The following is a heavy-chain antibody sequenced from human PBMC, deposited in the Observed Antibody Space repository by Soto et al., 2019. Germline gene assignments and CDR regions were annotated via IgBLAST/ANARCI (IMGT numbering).Heavy chain of an antibody. Sequence: ASVNVSCKASGYTFTSYDINWVRQAAGQGLEWMGWMNPSSGNKAYAQKFQGRVTMTRNTSISTAYMELTSLRSEDTAIYYCARGGVSRGAFDIWGQGTMVTVSS. CDR3: ARGGVSRGAFDI. J-gene: IGHJ3*02. CDR2: MNPSSGNK. CDR1: GYTFTSYD. V-gene: IGHV1-8*01. D-gene: IGHD3-10*01.